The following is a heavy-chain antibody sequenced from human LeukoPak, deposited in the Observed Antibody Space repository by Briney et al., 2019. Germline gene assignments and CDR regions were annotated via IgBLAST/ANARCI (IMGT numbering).Heavy chain of an antibody. CDR2: IYYSGST. D-gene: IGHD3-22*01. Sequence: SETLSLTCTVSGGYISSSSYYWGWIRQPPGKGLEWIGSIYYSGSTHYNPSLKSRVSISVDTSKNQFSLKLSSVTAADTALYYCARNSSSGWFDPWGQGTLVTVSS. V-gene: IGHV4-39*01. CDR1: GGYISSSSYY. J-gene: IGHJ5*02. CDR3: ARNSSSGWFDP.